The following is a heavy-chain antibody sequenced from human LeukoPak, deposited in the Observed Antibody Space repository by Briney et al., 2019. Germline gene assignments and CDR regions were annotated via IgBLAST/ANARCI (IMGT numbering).Heavy chain of an antibody. CDR2: IIPIFGTA. V-gene: IGHV1-69*05. D-gene: IGHD4-23*01. CDR1: GGTFSSHS. J-gene: IGHJ4*02. CDR3: ASATTVATFDY. Sequence: SVKVSCKASGGTFSSHSVNWVRQAPGQGLEWMGGIIPIFGTAKYAQKFQGRVAITTDGSTSTAYMELSSLRSEDTAVYYCASATTVATFDYWGQGTLVTVSS.